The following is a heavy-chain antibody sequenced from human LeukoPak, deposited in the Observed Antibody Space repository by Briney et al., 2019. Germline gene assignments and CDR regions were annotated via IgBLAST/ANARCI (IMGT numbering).Heavy chain of an antibody. Sequence: PGGSLRLSCAASGFTFSDYYMSWIRQAPGKGLEWVSYTSSSGSTIYYADSVKGRFTISRDNAKNSLYLQMNSLRGEDTALYYCAKARLMAAPFYYYGMDVWGPGTTVTVSS. CDR1: GFTFSDYY. D-gene: IGHD5-24*01. J-gene: IGHJ6*02. V-gene: IGHV3-11*01. CDR3: AKARLMAAPFYYYGMDV. CDR2: TSSSGSTI.